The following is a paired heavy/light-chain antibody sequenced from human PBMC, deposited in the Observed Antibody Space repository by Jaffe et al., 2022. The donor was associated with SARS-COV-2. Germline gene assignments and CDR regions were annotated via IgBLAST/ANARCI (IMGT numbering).Heavy chain of an antibody. D-gene: IGHD3-10*01. CDR1: GGSVSSSSYY. CDR3: ARSWGSGSYDYYYYMDV. J-gene: IGHJ6*03. CDR2: IYYSGST. V-gene: IGHV4-39*01. Sequence: QLQLQESGPGLVKPSETLSLTCTVSGGSVSSSSYYWGWIRQPPGKGLEWIGTIYYSGSTYYNPSLKSRVTISVATSKNQLSLKLSSVTAADTAVYYCARSWGSGSYDYYYYMDVWGKGTTVTVSS.
Light chain of an antibody. J-gene: IGLJ2*01. CDR2: DVS. CDR3: CSYAGRYSSVV. CDR1: SSDVGGYNY. Sequence: QSALTQPRSVSGSPGQSVTISCTGTSSDVGGYNYVSWYQQHPGKAPKLMIYDVSKRPSGVPDRFSGSKSGNTASLTISGLQAEDEADYHCCSYAGRYSSVVFGGGTKVTVL. V-gene: IGLV2-11*01.